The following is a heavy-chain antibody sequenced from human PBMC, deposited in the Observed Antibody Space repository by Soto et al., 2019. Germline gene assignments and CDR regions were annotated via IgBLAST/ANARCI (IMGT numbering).Heavy chain of an antibody. Sequence: QVRLVQSGAEVKKPGASVKVSCKASGYTFTSYGISWVRQAPGQGLEWMGWISAYNGNTNYAQKLQGRVTMTTDTSTSTAYMELRSLRSDDTAVYYCARASAYYDFWSGYSDYYYYYMDVWGKGTTVTVSS. V-gene: IGHV1-18*01. D-gene: IGHD3-3*01. CDR3: ARASAYYDFWSGYSDYYYYYMDV. J-gene: IGHJ6*03. CDR1: GYTFTSYG. CDR2: ISAYNGNT.